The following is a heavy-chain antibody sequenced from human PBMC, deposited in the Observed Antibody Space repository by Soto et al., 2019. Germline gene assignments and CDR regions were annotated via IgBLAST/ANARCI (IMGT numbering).Heavy chain of an antibody. D-gene: IGHD3-22*01. CDR3: AKDREYYDSSGYYSSGGNDAFDI. V-gene: IGHV3-23*01. Sequence: PEGSLRLSCAASGFTFSSYAMSWVRQAPGKGLEWVSAISGSGGSTYYADSVKGRFTISRDNSKNTLYLQMNSLRAEDTAVYYCAKDREYYDSSGYYSSGGNDAFDIWGQGTMVTVSS. CDR1: GFTFSSYA. CDR2: ISGSGGST. J-gene: IGHJ3*02.